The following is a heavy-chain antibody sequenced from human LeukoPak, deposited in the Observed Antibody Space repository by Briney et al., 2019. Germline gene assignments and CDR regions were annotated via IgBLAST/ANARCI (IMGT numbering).Heavy chain of an antibody. Sequence: SETLSLTCTVSGGSISSGSYYWSWIRQPAGKGLEWIGRIHPSGSTNYNPSLKSRVTLSVDTSKNQFSLKLSSVTAADTAVYYCARGPPPDFDYWGRGTLVTVSS. J-gene: IGHJ4*02. CDR3: ARGPPPDFDY. CDR2: IHPSGST. V-gene: IGHV4-61*02. CDR1: GGSISSGSYY.